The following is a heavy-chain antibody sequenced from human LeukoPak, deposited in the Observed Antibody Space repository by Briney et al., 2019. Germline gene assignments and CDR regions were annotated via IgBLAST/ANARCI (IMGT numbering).Heavy chain of an antibody. CDR2: IYATGTT. Sequence: SETLSLTCTVSDTSINTYYWSWIRQPAGKGLEWIGHIYATGTTHSNPSLNSRVTMSIDTSTNQFSLKLSSVTAADTAVYYCARVRYSDSSVLTRKRSYYFDYWGQGTLVTVSS. CDR1: DTSINTYY. D-gene: IGHD3-22*01. CDR3: ARVRYSDSSVLTRKRSYYFDY. J-gene: IGHJ4*02. V-gene: IGHV4-4*07.